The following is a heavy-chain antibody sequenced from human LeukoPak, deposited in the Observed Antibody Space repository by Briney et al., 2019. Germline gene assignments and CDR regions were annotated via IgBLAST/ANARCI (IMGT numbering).Heavy chain of an antibody. CDR1: GFTFSSYW. CDR3: ARTSNDAFDI. Sequence: PGGSLRLSCAASGFTFSSYWMDWVRQAPGKGLVWVSRISSDGSSTSYADSVKGRFTLSRDSAKNTLYLQMDSLRGEDTAVYYCARTSNDAFDIWGQGTLVTVSS. J-gene: IGHJ3*02. V-gene: IGHV3-74*01. CDR2: ISSDGSST.